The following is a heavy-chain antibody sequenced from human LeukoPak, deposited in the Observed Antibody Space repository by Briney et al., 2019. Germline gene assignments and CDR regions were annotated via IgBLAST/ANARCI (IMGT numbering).Heavy chain of an antibody. Sequence: PGRSLRLSCAASGFTFSSYGMQWVRQAPGKGLEWVAVIWYDGSNKYYADSVKGRFTISRDNSKNTLYLQMNSLRAEDTAVYYCARDPTDIVVVPAAIQFDYWGQGTLVTVSS. D-gene: IGHD2-2*01. V-gene: IGHV3-33*01. J-gene: IGHJ4*02. CDR2: IWYDGSNK. CDR1: GFTFSSYG. CDR3: ARDPTDIVVVPAAIQFDY.